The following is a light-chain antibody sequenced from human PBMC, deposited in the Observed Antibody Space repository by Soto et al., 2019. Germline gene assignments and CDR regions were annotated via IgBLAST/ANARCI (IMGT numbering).Light chain of an antibody. V-gene: IGLV1-47*01. Sequence: QSVLTQPPSVSGTPGQRVIISCSGGTSNSGTNYVYWFQHLPGTAPKLLIYRNDQRPSGVPERFSGSKSGTSASLAISGLRPEDEAHYYCAGWDETLSGVFGGGTQLTVL. CDR2: RND. CDR1: TSNSGTNY. J-gene: IGLJ3*02. CDR3: AGWDETLSGV.